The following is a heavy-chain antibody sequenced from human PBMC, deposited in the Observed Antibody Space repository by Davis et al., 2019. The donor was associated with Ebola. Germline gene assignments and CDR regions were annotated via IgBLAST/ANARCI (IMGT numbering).Heavy chain of an antibody. CDR3: AGDPNWESGS. Sequence: GESLKISCAASGFTFYNYDMNWFRQAPGRGPEWVANINGAAWSTSYADSVKGRFTISRDNSKNMLYLQMDSLRIEDTAQYFCAGDPNWESGSWGQGTPVSVSS. V-gene: IGHV3-23*01. J-gene: IGHJ5*02. CDR1: GFTFYNYD. D-gene: IGHD1-1*01. CDR2: INGAAWST.